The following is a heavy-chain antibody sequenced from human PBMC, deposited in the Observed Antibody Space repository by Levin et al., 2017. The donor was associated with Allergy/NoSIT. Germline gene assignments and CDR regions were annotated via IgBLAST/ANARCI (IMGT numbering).Heavy chain of an antibody. Sequence: GESLKISCAASGFTFSSYSMNWVRQAPGKGLEWVSSISSSSSYIYYADSVKGRFTISRDNAKNSLYLQMNSLRAEDTAVYYCASQSGGSCCSFDYWGQGTLVTVSS. CDR1: GFTFSSYS. CDR3: ASQSGGSCCSFDY. CDR2: ISSSSSYI. V-gene: IGHV3-21*01. J-gene: IGHJ4*02. D-gene: IGHD2-15*01.